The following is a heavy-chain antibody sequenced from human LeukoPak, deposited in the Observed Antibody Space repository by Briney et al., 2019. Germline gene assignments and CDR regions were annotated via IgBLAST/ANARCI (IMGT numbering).Heavy chain of an antibody. CDR1: GVSISSYY. J-gene: IGHJ3*02. CDR3: APYYSDGTGYYYRGFHI. D-gene: IGHD3-22*01. V-gene: IGHV4-59*01. Sequence: SETLSLTCTVSGVSISSYYWNWIRQSPGKGLEWIGYIYYSGSTNYNPSLKSRVTMSVDTSKSQFSLELSSVTAADTAVYYCAPYYSDGTGYYYRGFHIWGQGTMVSVSS. CDR2: IYYSGST.